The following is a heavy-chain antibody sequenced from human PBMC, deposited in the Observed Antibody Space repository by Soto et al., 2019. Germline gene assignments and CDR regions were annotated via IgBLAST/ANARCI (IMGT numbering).Heavy chain of an antibody. CDR1: GDTFASFG. CDR2: ISAYNGNT. J-gene: IGHJ4*02. Sequence: ASVKVSCKASGDTFASFGFSWVRQAPGQGLEWLGWISAYNGNTHYAQKVRDRVTLTTDTSTNTAYMELRSLTSDDTAVYYCARDQESITDRILEYWGQGTRVTVSS. CDR3: ARDQESITDRILEY. D-gene: IGHD3-10*01. V-gene: IGHV1-18*01.